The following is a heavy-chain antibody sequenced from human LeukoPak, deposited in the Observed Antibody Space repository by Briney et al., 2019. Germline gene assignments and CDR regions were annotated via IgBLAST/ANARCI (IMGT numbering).Heavy chain of an antibody. CDR1: GGSISGYY. D-gene: IGHD6-19*01. J-gene: IGHJ6*02. CDR2: IYYSGST. V-gene: IGHV4-59*01. Sequence: SETLSLTSTVSGGSISGYYWSWIRQPPGKGLEWIVYIYYSGSTNYNPSLKSRVTISVGTSKNQFSLKLSSVTAADTAVYYCARDSLGIAVAGTHGMDVWGQGTTVTVSS. CDR3: ARDSLGIAVAGTHGMDV.